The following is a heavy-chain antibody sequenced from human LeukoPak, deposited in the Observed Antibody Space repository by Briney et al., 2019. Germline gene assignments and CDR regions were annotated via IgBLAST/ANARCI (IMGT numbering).Heavy chain of an antibody. CDR3: TRLGMSLER. D-gene: IGHD1-1*01. J-gene: IGHJ4*02. Sequence: GGSLKLSCAAYGFTFSGSAMHWVRQASGKGLEWVGRIRSKANSYATAYAASVKGRFTISRDDSKNTAYLQMNSLKTEDTAVYYCTRLGMSLERWGQGTLVTVSS. CDR2: IRSKANSYAT. V-gene: IGHV3-73*01. CDR1: GFTFSGSA.